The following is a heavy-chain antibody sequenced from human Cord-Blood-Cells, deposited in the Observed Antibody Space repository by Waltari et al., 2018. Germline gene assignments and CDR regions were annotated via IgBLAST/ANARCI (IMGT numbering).Heavy chain of an antibody. D-gene: IGHD5-12*01. Sequence: EVQLLESGGGLVQPGGTLRLSCAASVFTVSSYAMSWVRQAPGKGLEWVSATSGSGGSTYYADSVKGRFTISRDNSKNTLYLQMNSLRAEDTAVYYCAKNARGRGYSGYDGAFDIWGQGTMVTVSS. CDR1: VFTVSSYA. CDR2: TSGSGGST. J-gene: IGHJ3*02. V-gene: IGHV3-23*01. CDR3: AKNARGRGYSGYDGAFDI.